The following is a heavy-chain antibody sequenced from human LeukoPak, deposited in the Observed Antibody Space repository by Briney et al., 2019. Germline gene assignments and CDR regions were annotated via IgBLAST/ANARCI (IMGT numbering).Heavy chain of an antibody. Sequence: GGSLRLSCAASGFTFSSYGMHWVRQAPGKGLEWVAVISYDGSNKYYADSVKGRFTISRDNSKNTLYLQMNSLRAEDTAVYYCAKDGAPRVTTLPNYFDYWGQGTLVTVSS. CDR2: ISYDGSNK. D-gene: IGHD4-17*01. CDR1: GFTFSSYG. V-gene: IGHV3-30*18. CDR3: AKDGAPRVTTLPNYFDY. J-gene: IGHJ4*02.